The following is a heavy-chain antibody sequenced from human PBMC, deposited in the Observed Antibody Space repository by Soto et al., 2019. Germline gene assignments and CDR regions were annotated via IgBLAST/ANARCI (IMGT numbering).Heavy chain of an antibody. D-gene: IGHD6-13*01. Sequence: GASVKVSCKASGGTFRSYTISWVRQAPGQGLEWMGRIIPILGIANYAQKFQGRVTITADKSTSTAYMELSSLRSEDAAVYYCARDQFGAAAPFAFDIWGQGTMVTVSS. J-gene: IGHJ3*02. CDR1: GGTFRSYT. CDR2: IIPILGIA. V-gene: IGHV1-69*04. CDR3: ARDQFGAAAPFAFDI.